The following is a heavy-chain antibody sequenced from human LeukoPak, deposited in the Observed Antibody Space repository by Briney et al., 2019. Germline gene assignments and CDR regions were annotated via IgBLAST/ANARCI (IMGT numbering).Heavy chain of an antibody. V-gene: IGHV3-30*18. D-gene: IGHD3-16*02. CDR1: GFTFSNYG. CDR3: AKDGSDYVWESYRYKRGGTYFDY. CDR2: ISYDGSNK. J-gene: IGHJ4*02. Sequence: PGGSLRLSCAASGFTFSNYGMHWVRQAPGKGLEWVAVISYDGSNKYYADSVKGRFTISRDNSKNTLYLHMSRLRVEDTAVYYCAKDGSDYVWESYRYKRGGTYFDYWGQGTLVTVSS.